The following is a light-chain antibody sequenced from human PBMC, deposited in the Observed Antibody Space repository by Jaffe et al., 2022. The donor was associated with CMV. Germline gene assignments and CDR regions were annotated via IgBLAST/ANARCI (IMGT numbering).Light chain of an antibody. Sequence: EIVMAQSPATLSVSPGERATLSCRTSQSVSSNLAWYQQKRGQAPRLLIYGASTRATGIPARFSGSGSGTEFTLTINSLQSEDFAIYYCQQYNNWPLFTFGPGTKVDIK. J-gene: IGKJ3*01. CDR3: QQYNNWPLFT. CDR2: GAS. CDR1: QSVSSN. V-gene: IGKV3-15*01.